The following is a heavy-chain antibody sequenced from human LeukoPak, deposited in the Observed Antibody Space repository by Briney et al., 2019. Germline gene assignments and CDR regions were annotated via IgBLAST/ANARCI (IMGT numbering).Heavy chain of an antibody. J-gene: IGHJ6*02. Sequence: PSETLSVTCTVSGGSISSSSYYWGWIRQPPGKGLEWIGSIYYSGGTYYNPSLKSRVTISVDTSKNQFSLKLSSVSAADTAVYYCARRRITIFGMDVWGQGTTVTISS. V-gene: IGHV4-39*01. CDR3: ARRRITIFGMDV. CDR2: IYYSGGT. D-gene: IGHD3-3*01. CDR1: GGSISSSSYY.